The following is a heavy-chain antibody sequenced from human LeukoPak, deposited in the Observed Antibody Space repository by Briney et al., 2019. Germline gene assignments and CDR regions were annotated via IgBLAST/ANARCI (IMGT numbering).Heavy chain of an antibody. CDR2: ISGSGGSA. CDR3: AKDLWGFVEVAAILDY. D-gene: IGHD2-15*01. Sequence: GGSLRLSCAASGFTFSSYAMSWVRQAPGKGLEWVSGISGSGGSADYADSVKGRFTISRDNSKKTLYLLMNSLRAEDTALYYCAKDLWGFVEVAAILDYWGQGTLVTVSS. J-gene: IGHJ4*02. CDR1: GFTFSSYA. V-gene: IGHV3-23*01.